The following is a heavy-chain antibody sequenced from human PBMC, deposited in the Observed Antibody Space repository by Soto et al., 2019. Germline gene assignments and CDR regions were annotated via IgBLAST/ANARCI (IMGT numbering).Heavy chain of an antibody. CDR1: GFSLSTSGVS. CDR2: IYWDDDK. D-gene: IGHD2-2*01. CDR3: AHRLHQVGESVVLPAAWGL. J-gene: IGHJ4*02. V-gene: IGHV2-5*02. Sequence: QITLTESGPTLVKPTQTLTLTCTFSGFSLSTSGVSVGWIRQPPGKALEWLALIYWDDDKAYSPSLKSRLTITKDTSKNQVVLTMTNMDPVETATYFCAHRLHQVGESVVLPAAWGLWGQGSLVTVSS.